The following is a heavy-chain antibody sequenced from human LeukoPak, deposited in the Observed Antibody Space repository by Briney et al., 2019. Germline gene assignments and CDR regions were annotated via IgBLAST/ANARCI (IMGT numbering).Heavy chain of an antibody. CDR3: ATDVRGLVPYYFDF. CDR1: GGSISSYY. Sequence: VKPSETLSLTCAVSGGSISSYYWNWIRQPPGKGPEWIGYIYYSGSTNYNPSLKSRVTISIDTSKNQLSLQLTSVTAADTAVYYCATDVRGLVPYYFDFWGQGTLITVSS. J-gene: IGHJ4*02. V-gene: IGHV4-59*01. CDR2: IYYSGST. D-gene: IGHD3-10*02.